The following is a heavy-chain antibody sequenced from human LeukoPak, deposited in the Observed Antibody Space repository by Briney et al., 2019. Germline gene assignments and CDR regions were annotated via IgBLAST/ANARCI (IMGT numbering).Heavy chain of an antibody. J-gene: IGHJ4*02. V-gene: IGHV3-11*04. CDR2: ISSSSSTI. CDR3: ARDLAVSYDFWSGYYDSPGFDY. D-gene: IGHD3-3*01. CDR1: GVSFSDYY. Sequence: LSLTCAVYGVSFSDYYWSWIRQPPGKGLEWVSYISSSSSTIYYADSVKGRFTISRDNAKNSLYLQMNSLRDEDTAVYYCARDLAVSYDFWSGYYDSPGFDYWGQGTLVTVSS.